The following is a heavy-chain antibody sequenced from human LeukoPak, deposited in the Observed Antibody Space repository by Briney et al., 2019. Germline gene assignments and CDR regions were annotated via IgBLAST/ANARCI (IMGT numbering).Heavy chain of an antibody. V-gene: IGHV1-2*02. Sequence: GASVKVSCKASVYTFTGYYMHWVRQAPGQGREWMGWISPNSGGTNYAQKLQGRVTMTRDTSISTAYMELSRLRSDDTAVYYCARSARWRYGPGFVGNYWGQGTLVTVSS. CDR2: ISPNSGGT. D-gene: IGHD2-21*01. J-gene: IGHJ4*02. CDR1: VYTFTGYY. CDR3: ARSARWRYGPGFVGNY.